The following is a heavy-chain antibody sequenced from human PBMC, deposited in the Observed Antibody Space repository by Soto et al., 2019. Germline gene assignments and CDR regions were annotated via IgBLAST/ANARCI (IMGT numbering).Heavy chain of an antibody. D-gene: IGHD4-4*01. J-gene: IGHJ5*02. CDR1: GYSFTSYG. CDR2: ISPYNGHT. Sequence: GASVKVSCKASGYSFTSYGISWVRRAPGQGLEWMGWISPYNGHTQFVERFQGRVTMTTDTSTKTAYMELRNLRSDDTAHYYCARDYDYSNNRWFDPWGQGTLVTVSS. V-gene: IGHV1-18*01. CDR3: ARDYDYSNNRWFDP.